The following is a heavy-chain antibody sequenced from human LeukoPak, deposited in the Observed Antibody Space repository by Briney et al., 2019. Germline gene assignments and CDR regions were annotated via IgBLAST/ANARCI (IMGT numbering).Heavy chain of an antibody. D-gene: IGHD5-24*01. J-gene: IGHJ4*02. V-gene: IGHV3-30*02. CDR3: ATKGEIATILIDY. CDR2: IRYGGSNK. Sequence: QPGGSLRLSCAASGFTFSSYGMHWVRQAPGKGLEWVAFIRYGGSNKYYADSVKGRFTISRDNSKNTLYLQMNSLRGEDTAVYYCATKGEIATILIDYWGQGTLVTVSS. CDR1: GFTFSSYG.